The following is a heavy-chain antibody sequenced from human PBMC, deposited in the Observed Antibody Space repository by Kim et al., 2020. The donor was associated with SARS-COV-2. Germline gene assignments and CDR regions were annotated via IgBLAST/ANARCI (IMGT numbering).Heavy chain of an antibody. CDR3: ASPVDTAMDDAFDI. D-gene: IGHD5-18*01. V-gene: IGHV3-11*06. Sequence: AASVKGRFTSSRDNAKNSLCLQMNSLRAEDTAVYYCASPVDTAMDDAFDIWGQGTMVTVSS. J-gene: IGHJ3*02.